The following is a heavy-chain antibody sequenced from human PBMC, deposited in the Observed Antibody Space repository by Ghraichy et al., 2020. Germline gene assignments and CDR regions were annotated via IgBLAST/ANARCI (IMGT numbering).Heavy chain of an antibody. CDR1: GFTFSSYA. D-gene: IGHD2-15*01. CDR2: ISDSGGST. J-gene: IGHJ5*02. V-gene: IGHV3-23*01. Sequence: GGSLRLSCAASGFTFSSYAMSWVRQTPGKGLEWVSAISDSGGSTYYADSVKGRFTISRDNSKNTLYLQMNSLRAEDTTVYYCAKALGYCGGGSCPNWFDPWGQGTLVTVSS. CDR3: AKALGYCGGGSCPNWFDP.